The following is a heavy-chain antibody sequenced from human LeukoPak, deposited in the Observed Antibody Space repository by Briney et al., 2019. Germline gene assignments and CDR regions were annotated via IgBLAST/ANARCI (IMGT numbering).Heavy chain of an antibody. D-gene: IGHD4-17*01. CDR2: INHSGST. Sequence: SETLSLTCTVSGGSISSGGYYWSWIRQPPGKGLEWIGEINHSGSTNYNPSLKSRVTISVDTSKNQFSLKLSSVTAADTAVYYCARWSDDYGDYGTLDYWGQGTLVTVSS. CDR3: ARWSDDYGDYGTLDY. J-gene: IGHJ4*02. CDR1: GGSISSGGYY. V-gene: IGHV4-39*07.